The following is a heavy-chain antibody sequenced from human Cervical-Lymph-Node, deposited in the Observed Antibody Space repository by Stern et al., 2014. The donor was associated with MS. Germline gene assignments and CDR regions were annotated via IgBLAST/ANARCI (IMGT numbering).Heavy chain of an antibody. Sequence: QLQLQESGPGLVKPSQTLSLTCTLSGGSVSSGSSYWSWIRQPAGKGLEWIGRIHPSGNAFYTPPLQSRATISLDTSKNQISPEVNPVTAADTAVYYCASGYRFFESWGQGTLVTVSS. D-gene: IGHD5-18*01. V-gene: IGHV4-61*02. CDR2: IHPSGNA. CDR1: GGSVSSGSSY. J-gene: IGHJ4*02. CDR3: ASGYRFFES.